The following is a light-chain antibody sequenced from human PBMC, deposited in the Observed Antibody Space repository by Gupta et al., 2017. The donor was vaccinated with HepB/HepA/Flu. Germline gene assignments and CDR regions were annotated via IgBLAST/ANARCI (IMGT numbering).Light chain of an antibody. V-gene: IGKV3-11*01. CDR2: DAS. CDR3: QQRSNGPPLT. J-gene: IGKJ4*01. Sequence: NVFTPSPAILASSPGERATLSRRARQSVSNYLAWYQQKPGQAHSLLIYDASDRATGTPARFRGRGSGTDLTLTISSREPEDSVVYSCQQRSNGPPLTFGGGTKLEIK. CDR1: QSVSNY.